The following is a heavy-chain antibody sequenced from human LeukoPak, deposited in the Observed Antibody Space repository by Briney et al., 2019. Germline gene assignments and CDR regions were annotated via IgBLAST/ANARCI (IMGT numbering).Heavy chain of an antibody. CDR3: ARVPTETGYYTGYYYYYGMDV. Sequence: ASVKVSCKASGGTFSSYAISWVRQAPGQGLEWMGGIIPIFGTANYAQKFQGRVTITADESTSTAYMELSSLRSEDTAVYYCARVPTETGYYTGYYYYYGMDVWGQGTTVTVSS. CDR2: IIPIFGTA. J-gene: IGHJ6*02. V-gene: IGHV1-69*13. CDR1: GGTFSSYA. D-gene: IGHD3/OR15-3a*01.